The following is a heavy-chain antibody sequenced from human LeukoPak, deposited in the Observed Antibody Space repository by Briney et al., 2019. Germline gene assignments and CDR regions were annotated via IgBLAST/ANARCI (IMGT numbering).Heavy chain of an antibody. CDR2: IYYSEST. V-gene: IGHV4-61*08. CDR3: ARTLAARRTYYFDY. J-gene: IGHJ4*02. CDR1: GGSISSGGYY. Sequence: SETLSLTCTVSGGSISSGGYYWSWIRQHPGKGLEWIGYIYYSESTNYNPSLKSRVTISVDTSKNQFSLKLSSVTAADTAVYYCARTLAARRTYYFDYWGQGTLVTVSS. D-gene: IGHD6-6*01.